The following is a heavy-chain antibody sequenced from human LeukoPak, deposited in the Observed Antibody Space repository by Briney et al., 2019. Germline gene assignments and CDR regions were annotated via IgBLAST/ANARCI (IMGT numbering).Heavy chain of an antibody. D-gene: IGHD3-10*01. Sequence: SETLSLTCTVSGGSISSYYWSWIRQPAGKGLEWIGYIYYSGSTYYNPPLKSRVTISVDTSKNQFSLKLSSVTAADTAVYYCAREGVGSGSYYTYYFDYWGQGTLVTVSS. CDR2: IYYSGST. V-gene: IGHV4-59*06. CDR1: GGSISSYY. CDR3: AREGVGSGSYYTYYFDY. J-gene: IGHJ4*02.